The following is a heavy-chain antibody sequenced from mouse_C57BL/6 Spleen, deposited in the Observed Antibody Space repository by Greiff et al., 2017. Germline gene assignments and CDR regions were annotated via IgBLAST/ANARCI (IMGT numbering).Heavy chain of an antibody. V-gene: IGHV1-26*01. CDR2: INPNNGGT. CDR3: ARERGGYYVPFDY. D-gene: IGHD2-3*01. Sequence: VQLQQSGPELVKPGASVKISCKASGYTLTDYYMNWVKQSHGKSLEWIGDINPNNGGTSYNQKFKGKATLTVDKSSSTAYMELRSLTSEDSAVYYCARERGGYYVPFDYWGQGTTLTVSS. CDR1: GYTLTDYY. J-gene: IGHJ2*01.